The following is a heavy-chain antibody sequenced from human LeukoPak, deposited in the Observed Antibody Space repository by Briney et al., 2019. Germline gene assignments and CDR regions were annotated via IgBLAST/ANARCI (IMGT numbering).Heavy chain of an antibody. CDR1: GFTFSSYW. D-gene: IGHD2-15*01. J-gene: IGHJ4*02. Sequence: GGSLRLSCAASGFTFSSYWMHWVRQAPGKGLVWVSRINSDGSSTSYADSVKGRFTISRDNAKNTLYLQMNSLRAEDTAVYYCAIEERGYCSGGSCYLSSFDYWGQGTLVTVSS. CDR2: INSDGSST. CDR3: AIEERGYCSGGSCYLSSFDY. V-gene: IGHV3-74*01.